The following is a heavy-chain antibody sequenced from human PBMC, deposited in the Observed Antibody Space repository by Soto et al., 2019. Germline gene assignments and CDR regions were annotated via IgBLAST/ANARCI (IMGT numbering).Heavy chain of an antibody. CDR1: GFTFSSYA. CDR3: AKDHVETSRSGYYYFYFDY. V-gene: IGHV3-23*01. D-gene: IGHD3-22*01. Sequence: EVQLLESGGGLVQPGGSLRLSCAASGFTFSSYAMSWVRQAPGKGLEWVSAISGSGGSTYYADSVKGRFTISRDNSKNTLYLQMNSLRAEDTAVYYCAKDHVETSRSGYYYFYFDYWGQGTLFTVSS. J-gene: IGHJ4*02. CDR2: ISGSGGST.